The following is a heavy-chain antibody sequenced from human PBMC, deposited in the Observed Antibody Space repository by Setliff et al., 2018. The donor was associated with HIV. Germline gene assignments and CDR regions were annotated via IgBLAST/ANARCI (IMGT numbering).Heavy chain of an antibody. J-gene: IGHJ4*02. CDR2: VDPEDDKT. V-gene: IGHV1-69-2*01. D-gene: IGHD6-13*01. CDR3: ATGRIPGIPAVIVY. CDR1: KYTFTDYH. Sequence: ASVKVSCKASKYTFTDYHMHWVQQAPGKGLEWMGRVDPEDDKTIYAEKFQGRVTMTTATSSDTAYMKLSSLRSEDTAVYYCATGRIPGIPAVIVYWGQGTLVTVSS.